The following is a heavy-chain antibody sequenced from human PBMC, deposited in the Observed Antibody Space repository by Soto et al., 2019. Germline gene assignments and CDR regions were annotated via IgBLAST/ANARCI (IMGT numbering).Heavy chain of an antibody. Sequence: QVQLQESGPGLVKPSETLSLTCTVSGGSISSYYWSWIRQPPGKGLEWIGYIYYSGSTNYNPSLRSRATISVDTSKNQFSLKLSSVTAADTAVYYCARQNYDYVWGSYRYTVPRPFDYWGQGTLVTVSS. CDR1: GGSISSYY. CDR3: ARQNYDYVWGSYRYTVPRPFDY. V-gene: IGHV4-59*08. J-gene: IGHJ4*02. D-gene: IGHD3-16*02. CDR2: IYYSGST.